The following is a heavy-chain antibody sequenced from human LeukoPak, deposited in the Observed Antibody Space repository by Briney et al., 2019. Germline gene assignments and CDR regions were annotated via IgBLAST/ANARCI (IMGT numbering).Heavy chain of an antibody. CDR2: ISGDGGST. V-gene: IGHV3-43*02. CDR3: AKGGCGGDCYYHFQH. Sequence: TGGSLRLSCAASGFTFGGYAMHWVRQAPGKGLEWVSLISGDGGSTYYSDSVKGRFTISRDNSKNSLYLQMNSLRTEDTALYYCAKGGCGGDCYYHFQHWGQGTLVTVSS. D-gene: IGHD2-21*02. CDR1: GFTFGGYA. J-gene: IGHJ1*01.